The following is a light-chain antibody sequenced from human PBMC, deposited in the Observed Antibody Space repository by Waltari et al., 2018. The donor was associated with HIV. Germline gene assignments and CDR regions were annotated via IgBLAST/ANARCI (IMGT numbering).Light chain of an antibody. CDR3: MLFFRSSYL. J-gene: IGLJ2*01. Sequence: QAVVTQEPSLTVSPGGQVTLTCTSATVPGIIVHSANWFQQRPWQTPTPLIYSSTRRHSLTPERFSAYLVDDRAALILSTVWPEDEAVYYCMLFFRSSYLFGGGTKVTVL. CDR2: SST. V-gene: IGLV7-43*01. CDR1: TVPGIIVHS.